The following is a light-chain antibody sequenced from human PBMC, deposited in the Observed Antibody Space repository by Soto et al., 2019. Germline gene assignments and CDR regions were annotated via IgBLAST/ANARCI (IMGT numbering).Light chain of an antibody. V-gene: IGLV1-44*01. J-gene: IGLJ1*01. CDR3: AAWDDKLKSYV. CDR1: NSNIASNT. Sequence: QSVLTQPPSASETPGQTVSISCSGSNSNIASNTVNWYQHLPGTAPKLLIYYNNQRPSGVPDRFSGSKSGTSASLAISGLQSEDESDYYCAAWDDKLKSYVFGNGTKLTV. CDR2: YNN.